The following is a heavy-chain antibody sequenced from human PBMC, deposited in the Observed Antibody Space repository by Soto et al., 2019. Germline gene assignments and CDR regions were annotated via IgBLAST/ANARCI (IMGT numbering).Heavy chain of an antibody. CDR2: INPSGGST. D-gene: IGHD3-10*02. CDR3: ARRKKLLCLGDYYYYYGRDV. Sequence: ASVKVSCKASGYTFTSYYMHWVRQAPGQGLEWMGIINPSGGSTSYAQKFQGRVTMTRDTSTSTVYMELSSLRSEDTAVYYCARRKKLLCLGDYYYYYGRDVWGKGTRVTVS. CDR1: GYTFTSYY. J-gene: IGHJ6*04. V-gene: IGHV1-46*01.